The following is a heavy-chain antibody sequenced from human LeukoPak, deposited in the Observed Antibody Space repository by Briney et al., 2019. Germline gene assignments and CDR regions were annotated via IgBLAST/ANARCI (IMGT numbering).Heavy chain of an antibody. J-gene: IGHJ4*02. V-gene: IGHV4-59*01. CDR3: ASGHGDYAGYLDY. CDR1: GGSISSYY. D-gene: IGHD4-17*01. CDR2: IHYTGVT. Sequence: SETLSLTCTVSGGSISSYYWNWVRQPPGKGLEWIGYIHYTGVTNYNPSLKSRVTISVDTSKNQFSLKLSSMTAADTAAYSCASGHGDYAGYLDYWGQGTLVTVSS.